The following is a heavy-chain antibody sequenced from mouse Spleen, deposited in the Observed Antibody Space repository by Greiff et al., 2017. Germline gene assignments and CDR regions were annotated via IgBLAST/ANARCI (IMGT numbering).Heavy chain of an antibody. Sequence: QVQLQQPGAELVRPGSSVKLSCKASGYTFTSYWMHWVKQRPIQGLEWIGNSDPSDSETHYNQKFKDKATLTVDKSSSTAYMQLSSLTSEDSAVYYCARDYYGSSYDYAMDYWGQGTSVTVSS. V-gene: IGHV1-52*01. CDR2: SDPSDSET. D-gene: IGHD1-1*01. CDR1: GYTFTSYW. CDR3: ARDYYGSSYDYAMDY. J-gene: IGHJ4*01.